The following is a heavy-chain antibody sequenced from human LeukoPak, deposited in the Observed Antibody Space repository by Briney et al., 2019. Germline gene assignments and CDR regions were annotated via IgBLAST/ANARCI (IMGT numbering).Heavy chain of an antibody. CDR1: GITISSNH. J-gene: IGHJ5*02. Sequence: PGGSLRLSCAASGITISSNHVSWVRQAPGKGLEWVSVIYDGGSTYYADSVKGRFTISRDNSKNTLYLQMNSLRAEDTAVYYCARFYGVPGGWFDPWGQGTLVTVSS. V-gene: IGHV3-66*01. CDR3: ARFYGVPGGWFDP. D-gene: IGHD4-17*01. CDR2: IYDGGST.